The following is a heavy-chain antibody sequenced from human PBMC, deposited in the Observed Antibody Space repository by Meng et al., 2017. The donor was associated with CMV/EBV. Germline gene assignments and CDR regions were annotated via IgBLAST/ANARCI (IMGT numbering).Heavy chain of an antibody. CDR3: ARVGVGATWYFDY. CDR1: GYTFTSYG. Sequence: QVQLVQSAAELKKPGATLKVSCTASGYTFTSYGISWVRQAPGQGLEWMEWISAYNGNTNYAQKLQGRVTMTTDPSTSTAYMELRSLRSDETAVYYCARVGVGATWYFDYWGQGTLVTVSS. J-gene: IGHJ4*02. V-gene: IGHV1-18*01. D-gene: IGHD1-26*01. CDR2: ISAYNGNT.